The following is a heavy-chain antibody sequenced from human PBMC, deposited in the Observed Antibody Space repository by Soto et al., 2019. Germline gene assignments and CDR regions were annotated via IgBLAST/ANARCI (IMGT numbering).Heavy chain of an antibody. Sequence: ASVKVSCKASGYTFTSYDINWVRQASGQGLEWMGWMNPNSGNTGYAQKFQGRVTMTRNTSISTAYMELSSLRSEDTAVYYCARGGVNRQLVPYYYYYMDVWGKGTTVTVSS. V-gene: IGHV1-8*01. CDR3: ARGGVNRQLVPYYYYYMDV. D-gene: IGHD6-13*01. CDR2: MNPNSGNT. CDR1: GYTFTSYD. J-gene: IGHJ6*03.